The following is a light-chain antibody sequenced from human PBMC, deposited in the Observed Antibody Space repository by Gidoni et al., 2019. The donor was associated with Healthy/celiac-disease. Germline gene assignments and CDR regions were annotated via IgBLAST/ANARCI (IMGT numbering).Light chain of an antibody. V-gene: IGKV3-20*01. Sequence: EIVLTLSPGTLSLSPGERATLPCRASQSVSSSYLGWYQQKPGQAPRLLIYGASSRATGIPDRFSGSGSGTDFTLTISRLEPEDFAVYYCQQYGSSPLTFGGGTKVEIK. CDR1: QSVSSSY. CDR3: QQYGSSPLT. CDR2: GAS. J-gene: IGKJ4*01.